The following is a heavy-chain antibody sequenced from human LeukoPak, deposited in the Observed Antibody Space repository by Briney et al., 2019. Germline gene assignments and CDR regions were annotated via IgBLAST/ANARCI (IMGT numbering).Heavy chain of an antibody. Sequence: SVKVSCKASGYTFTSYGISWVRQAPGQGLEWMGGIIPIFHTADYAQKFQGRVTITADESTSTVYMELSRLRSEDTAMYYCARTYYYDSSGYPVQVSDAFDIWGQGTMVTVSS. CDR3: ARTYYYDSSGYPVQVSDAFDI. V-gene: IGHV1-69*13. J-gene: IGHJ3*02. CDR2: IIPIFHTA. D-gene: IGHD3-22*01. CDR1: GYTFTSYG.